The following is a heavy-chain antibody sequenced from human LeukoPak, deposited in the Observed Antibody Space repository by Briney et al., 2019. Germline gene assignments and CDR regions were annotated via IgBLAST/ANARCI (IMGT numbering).Heavy chain of an antibody. CDR1: GFTLGAYT. Sequence: GGSLRLSCAASGFTLGAYTINWVRQAPGKGLEWVSCIFSRSESILYADSVKGRFTISRDNAKNSLYLQMESLRVEDTAVYYCARDFFHSSDSRPFDYWGQGTLVTVSS. J-gene: IGHJ4*02. V-gene: IGHV3-21*01. CDR3: ARDFFHSSDSRPFDY. D-gene: IGHD3-22*01. CDR2: IFSRSESI.